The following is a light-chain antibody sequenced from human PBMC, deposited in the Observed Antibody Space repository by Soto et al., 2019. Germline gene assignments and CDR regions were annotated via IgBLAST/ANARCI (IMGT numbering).Light chain of an antibody. CDR3: QQYNIYPWT. CDR1: QSISSW. Sequence: DIQMTQSPSTLSASVGDSVTITCRASQSISSWLAWYQQRPGKAPKVLIYDASSLQSGVPSRFSGSGSGTEFTLTISSLQPDDFATYYCQQYNIYPWTVGQGTKVDIK. CDR2: DAS. V-gene: IGKV1-5*01. J-gene: IGKJ1*01.